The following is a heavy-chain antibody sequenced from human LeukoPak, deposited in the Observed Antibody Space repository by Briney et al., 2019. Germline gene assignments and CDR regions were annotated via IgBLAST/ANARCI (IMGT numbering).Heavy chain of an antibody. D-gene: IGHD2-2*01. J-gene: IGHJ4*02. CDR3: AREYCSSTSCRYYFDY. Sequence: PNSGGTNYAQRFQGRVTMTRDTSINTAYLELSGLRSDDTAVYYCAREYCSSTSCRYYFDYWGQGTLVTVSS. V-gene: IGHV1-2*02. CDR2: PNSGGT.